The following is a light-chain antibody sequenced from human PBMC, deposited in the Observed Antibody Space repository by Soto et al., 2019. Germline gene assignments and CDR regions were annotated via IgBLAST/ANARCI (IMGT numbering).Light chain of an antibody. CDR1: QSLVHSDGNTY. V-gene: IGKV2-24*01. Sequence: DIVMTQTPLSSPVTLGQPASSSCRSSQSLVHSDGNTYVSWLQQRPGQHPRVLIYKVSNRLSGVPDRFSGSGSGTDFTMKISRVEAEDVGVYYCLQATQLLSFGQGTRLVIK. J-gene: IGKJ5*01. CDR2: KVS. CDR3: LQATQLLS.